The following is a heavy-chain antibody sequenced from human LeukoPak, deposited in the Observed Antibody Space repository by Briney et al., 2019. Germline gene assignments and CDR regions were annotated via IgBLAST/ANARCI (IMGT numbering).Heavy chain of an antibody. CDR3: AREIYYYDSSGYQKEYNWFDP. J-gene: IGHJ5*02. CDR1: GYTFTSYD. D-gene: IGHD3-22*01. Sequence: VASVKVSCKASGYTFTSYDINWVRQATGQGLEWMGWMNPNSGNTGYAQKFQGRVTMTRNTSISTAYMELSSLRSEDTAAYYCAREIYYYDSSGYQKEYNWFDPWGQGTLVTVSS. V-gene: IGHV1-8*01. CDR2: MNPNSGNT.